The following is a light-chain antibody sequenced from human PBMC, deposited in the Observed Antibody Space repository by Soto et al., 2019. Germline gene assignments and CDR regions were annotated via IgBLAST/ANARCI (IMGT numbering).Light chain of an antibody. CDR2: WAS. Sequence: DIVMTQSPDSLAVSLGERATINCKSSQSVLYSSNNKNYLAWYQQKPGQPPKLLIYWASTRESGVPERFSGSGSGTDFTLTSSSLQAEDVAVYYCQQYYSTPWTFGQGTKVDIK. CDR1: QSVLYSSNNKNY. J-gene: IGKJ1*01. V-gene: IGKV4-1*01. CDR3: QQYYSTPWT.